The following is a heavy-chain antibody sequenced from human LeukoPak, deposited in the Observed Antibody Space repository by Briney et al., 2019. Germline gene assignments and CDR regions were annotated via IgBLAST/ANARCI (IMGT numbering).Heavy chain of an antibody. V-gene: IGHV1-18*01. Sequence: ASVKVSCKASGYSFISYGISWVRQAPGQGLEWMGWISAHNGNTNCAQKLQGRVTMTIDTSTTTAYMELRSLRSDDTAIYYCARDATRSVIVGAEDGFDYWGQGTLVTVSS. CDR3: ARDATRSVIVGAEDGFDY. J-gene: IGHJ4*02. CDR1: GYSFISYG. D-gene: IGHD1-26*01. CDR2: ISAHNGNT.